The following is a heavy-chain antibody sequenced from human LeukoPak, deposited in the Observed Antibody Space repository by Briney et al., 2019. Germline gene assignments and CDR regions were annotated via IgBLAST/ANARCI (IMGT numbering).Heavy chain of an antibody. J-gene: IGHJ4*02. V-gene: IGHV3-66*01. Sequence: PGGSLRLSCAASGFTVSSNYMSWVRQAPGKGLEWVSVIYSGGSTYYADSVKGRFTISRDNSKNTLYLQMNSLRAEDTAVYYCARDQARRVYSGSYEGDYWGQGTLVTVSS. CDR2: IYSGGST. CDR1: GFTVSSNY. CDR3: ARDQARRVYSGSYEGDY. D-gene: IGHD1-26*01.